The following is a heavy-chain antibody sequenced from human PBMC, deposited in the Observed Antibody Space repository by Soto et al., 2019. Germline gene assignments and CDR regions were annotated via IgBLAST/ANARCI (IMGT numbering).Heavy chain of an antibody. CDR3: ARALTDYYNSGAY. J-gene: IGHJ4*02. V-gene: IGHV1-69*01. CDR2: IIPTFDTP. CDR1: GDTFSNFA. D-gene: IGHD3-10*01. Sequence: QVQLVQSGAVVRKPGSSVKVSCKSSGDTFSNFAISWVRQAPGQGLEWMGRIIPTFDTPNYAQKFQGRLTITADESTSTAYMELSSLRSEDTALYYCARALTDYYNSGAYWGQGTLVTVSS.